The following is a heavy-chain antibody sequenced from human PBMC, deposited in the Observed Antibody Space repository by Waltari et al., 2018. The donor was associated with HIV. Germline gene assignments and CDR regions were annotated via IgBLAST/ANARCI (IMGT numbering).Heavy chain of an antibody. V-gene: IGHV4-4*02. CDR3: ARESMITPYYFDN. CDR2: IYHSGNT. Sequence: QVQLQESGQGLVKPSGTLSLTCAVSGGSLSRCASWSGVRQTPGKGLEWIGEIYHSGNTNYNPSLESRVTISVDKSKNQFSLKLRSVTAADTAVYYCARESMITPYYFDNWGQGTLVTVSS. D-gene: IGHD1-20*01. CDR1: GGSLSRCAS. J-gene: IGHJ4*02.